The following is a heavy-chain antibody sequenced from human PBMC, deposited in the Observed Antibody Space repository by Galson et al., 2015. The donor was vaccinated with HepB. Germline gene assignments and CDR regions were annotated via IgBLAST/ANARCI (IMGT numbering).Heavy chain of an antibody. CDR3: ARALGYYGGMDV. V-gene: IGHV3-30-3*01. CDR2: ISYDGSNK. D-gene: IGHD3-3*01. CDR1: GFTFSSYA. J-gene: IGHJ6*02. Sequence: SLRLSCAASGFTFSSYAMHWVRQAPGKGLEWVAVISYDGSNKYYADSVKGRFTISRDNSKNTLYLQMNSLRAEDTAVYYCARALGYYGGMDVWGQGTTVTVSS.